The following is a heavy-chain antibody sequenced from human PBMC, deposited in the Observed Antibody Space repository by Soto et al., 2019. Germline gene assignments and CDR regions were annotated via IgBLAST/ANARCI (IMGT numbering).Heavy chain of an antibody. CDR3: ARDVYDFWSGFPYGWFDP. CDR1: GYTFTGYG. J-gene: IGHJ5*02. Sequence: ASVKVSCKASGYTFTGYGISWVRQAPGQGLEWMGWISAYNGNTNYAQKLQGRVTMTTDTSTSTAYMELRSLRSDDTAVYYCARDVYDFWSGFPYGWFDPWGQGTRVTVSS. D-gene: IGHD3-3*01. CDR2: ISAYNGNT. V-gene: IGHV1-18*01.